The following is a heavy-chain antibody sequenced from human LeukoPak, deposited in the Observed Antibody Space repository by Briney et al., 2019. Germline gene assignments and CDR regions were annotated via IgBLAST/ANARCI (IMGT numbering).Heavy chain of an antibody. CDR3: VKDRSIVVVTANDY. D-gene: IGHD2-21*02. CDR2: ISGSGDNT. V-gene: IGHV3-23*01. Sequence: PGGSLRLFCAASGFTFSSYAMSWVRQAPGKGLEWVSTISGSGDNTFYADSVKGRFTISRDNSKSTLYLQMNSLRAEDTAVYYCVKDRSIVVVTANDYWGQGTLVTVSS. CDR1: GFTFSSYA. J-gene: IGHJ4*02.